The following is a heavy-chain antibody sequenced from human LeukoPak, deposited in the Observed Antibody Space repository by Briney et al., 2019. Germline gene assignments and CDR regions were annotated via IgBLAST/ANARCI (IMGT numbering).Heavy chain of an antibody. CDR3: ATDRGWRTSGYYLYYFEY. D-gene: IGHD3-3*01. CDR2: IWYDGSNK. CDR1: GFTFSSYG. Sequence: GGSLRLSCAASGFTFSSYGMHWVRQAPGKGLEWVAVIWYDGSNKYYADSVKGRFTISRDNSKNTLYLQMSSLRAEDTAVYYCATDRGWRTSGYYLYYFEYWGQGTLVTYSS. J-gene: IGHJ4*02. V-gene: IGHV3-33*01.